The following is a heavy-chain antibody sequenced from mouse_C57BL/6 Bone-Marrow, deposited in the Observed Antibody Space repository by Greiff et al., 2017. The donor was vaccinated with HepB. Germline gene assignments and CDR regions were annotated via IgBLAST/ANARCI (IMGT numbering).Heavy chain of an antibody. CDR1: EYEFPSHD. Sequence: EVQLVDSGGGLVQPGESLKLSCESNEYEFPSHDMSWVRKTPEKRLELVAAINSDGGSTYYPDTMERRFIISRDNTKKTLYLQMSSLRSEDTALYYCARRGYYGSSYDWYFDVWGTGTTVTVSS. J-gene: IGHJ1*03. CDR2: INSDGGST. V-gene: IGHV5-2*01. CDR3: ARRGYYGSSYDWYFDV. D-gene: IGHD1-1*01.